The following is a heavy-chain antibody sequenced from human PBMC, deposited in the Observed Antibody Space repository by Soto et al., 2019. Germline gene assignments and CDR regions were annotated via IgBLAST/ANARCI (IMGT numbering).Heavy chain of an antibody. CDR2: ISSGSGTI. CDR1: GFTFSIYN. J-gene: IGHJ4*02. Sequence: EVQLVESGGGLVQPGGSLRLSCAASGFTFSIYNMNWVRQAPGKGLEWVSYISSGSGTIYHADSVKGRFTISRDNAQNSLYLHMNSLRDEDTAVYYCARDGYGGHHFDFWGQGTLVIVSS. CDR3: ARDGYGGHHFDF. D-gene: IGHD5-12*01. V-gene: IGHV3-48*02.